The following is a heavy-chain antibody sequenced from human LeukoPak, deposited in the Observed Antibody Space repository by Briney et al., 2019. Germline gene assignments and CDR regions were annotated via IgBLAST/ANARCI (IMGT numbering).Heavy chain of an antibody. D-gene: IGHD6-19*01. V-gene: IGHV3-74*01. CDR3: AKIGVAGDIDY. CDR1: GFTFSSHW. J-gene: IGHJ4*02. Sequence: PGGSLRLSCAASGFTFSSHWMHWVRQAPGKGLVWVSRINSDGSSISYADSVKGRFTISRDNSKNTLYLQMNSLRAEDTAVYYCAKIGVAGDIDYWGQGTLVTVSS. CDR2: INSDGSSI.